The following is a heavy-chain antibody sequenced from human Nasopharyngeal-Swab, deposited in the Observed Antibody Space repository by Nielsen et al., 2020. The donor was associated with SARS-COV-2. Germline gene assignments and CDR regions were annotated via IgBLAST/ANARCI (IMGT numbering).Heavy chain of an antibody. CDR3: ARKGGYSYGLLYYYMDV. Sequence: GGSLRLSCAASGFTFSSYSMSWVRQAPGKGLEWVANIKEDGSEEYYVDSVKGRFTISRDNAKNTLYLQMNSLRAEDTAVYYCARKGGYSYGLLYYYMDVWGKGTTVTVSS. CDR2: IKEDGSEE. J-gene: IGHJ6*03. CDR1: GFTFSSYS. V-gene: IGHV3-7*04. D-gene: IGHD5-18*01.